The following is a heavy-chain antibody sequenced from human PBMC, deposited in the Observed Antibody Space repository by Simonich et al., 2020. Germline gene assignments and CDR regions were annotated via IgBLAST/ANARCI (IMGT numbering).Heavy chain of an antibody. D-gene: IGHD2-15*01. CDR2: NSAYNGNT. V-gene: IGHV1-18*01. J-gene: IGHJ4*02. CDR3: ARASRGTWWYYYFDY. CDR1: GYTFTSYG. Sequence: QVQLVQSGAEVKKPGASVKVSCKASGYTFTSYGISWVRQAPGQGLEWMGWNSAYNGNTNTAQKLQGRVTMTTDTSTSTAYMELRSLRSDDTAVYYCARASRGTWWYYYFDYWGQGTLVTVSS.